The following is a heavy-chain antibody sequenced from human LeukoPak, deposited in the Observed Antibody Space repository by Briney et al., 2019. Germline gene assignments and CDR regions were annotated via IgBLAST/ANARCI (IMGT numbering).Heavy chain of an antibody. CDR2: INPNSGGT. V-gene: IGHV1-2*02. D-gene: IGHD5-18*01. Sequence: ASVKVSCKASGYTFTSYYMHWVRQAPRQGLEWMGWINPNSGGTNYAQKFQGRVTMTRDTSISTAYMELSRLRSDDTAVYYCAREEAAMVNWFDPWGQGTLVTVSS. CDR3: AREEAAMVNWFDP. J-gene: IGHJ5*02. CDR1: GYTFTSYY.